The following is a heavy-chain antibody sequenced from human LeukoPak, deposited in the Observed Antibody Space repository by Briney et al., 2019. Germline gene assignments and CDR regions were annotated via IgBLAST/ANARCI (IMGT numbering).Heavy chain of an antibody. CDR1: GFTFSRYA. Sequence: GGSLRHSCAASGFTFSRYAMSWVRQAPGKGLEWVSAISGSGGSTYYADSVKGRFTISRDNSKNTLYLQMNSLRAEDTAVYYCAKEGGYSYNIDYWGQGTLVTVSS. CDR3: AKEGGYSYNIDY. J-gene: IGHJ4*02. CDR2: ISGSGGST. V-gene: IGHV3-23*01. D-gene: IGHD5-18*01.